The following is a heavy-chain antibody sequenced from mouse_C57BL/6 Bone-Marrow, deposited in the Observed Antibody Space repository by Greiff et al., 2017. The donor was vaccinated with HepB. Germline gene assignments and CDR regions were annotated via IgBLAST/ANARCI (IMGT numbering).Heavy chain of an antibody. Sequence: DVMLVESGGGLVQPGGSRKLSCAASGFTFSNFGIHWVRQAPEKGLEWVAYISSGSHKIYYVDSMKGRFTISRDNPKNTLFLQMTSLRSEDTAMYYCARSAYYYGSYWYFDVWGAGTTVTVSS. CDR1: GFTFSNFG. V-gene: IGHV5-17*02. J-gene: IGHJ1*01. CDR3: ARSAYYYGSYWYFDV. D-gene: IGHD1-1*01. CDR2: ISSGSHKI.